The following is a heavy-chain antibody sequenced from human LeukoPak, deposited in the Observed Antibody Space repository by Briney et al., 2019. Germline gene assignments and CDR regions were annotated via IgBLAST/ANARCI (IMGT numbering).Heavy chain of an antibody. CDR2: ISKSGAST. D-gene: IGHD3-9*01. CDR1: GFTFSSFA. V-gene: IGHV3-23*01. CDR3: AKDAGGTSYYPFDY. J-gene: IGHJ4*02. Sequence: GGSLRLSCAASGFTFSSFAMSWVRRPPGKGLLWVSAISKSGASTDYADSVKGRFTISRDNSKSTLYLQMNSLRAEDTAIYYSAKDAGGTSYYPFDYWGRGTPVTVSP.